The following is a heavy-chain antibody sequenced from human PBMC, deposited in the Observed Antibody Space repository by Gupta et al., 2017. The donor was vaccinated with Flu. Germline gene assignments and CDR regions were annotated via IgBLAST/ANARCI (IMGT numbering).Heavy chain of an antibody. CDR3: ARGDTVTIDY. V-gene: IGHV4-38-2*01. CDR2: IYHSGST. Sequence: QVQLQESGPGLVKPSETLSLTCAVSGYSISSGYYWGWIRQPPGKGLEWIGSIYHSGSTYYNPSLKSRVTISVDTSKNQFSLKLSSVTAADTAVYYCARGDTVTIDYWGQGTLVTVSS. CDR1: GYSISSGYY. D-gene: IGHD4-17*01. J-gene: IGHJ4*02.